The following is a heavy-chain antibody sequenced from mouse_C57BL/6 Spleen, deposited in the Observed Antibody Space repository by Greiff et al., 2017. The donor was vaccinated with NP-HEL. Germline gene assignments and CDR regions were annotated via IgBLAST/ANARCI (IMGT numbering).Heavy chain of an antibody. D-gene: IGHD2-10*02. V-gene: IGHV5-17*01. J-gene: IGHJ4*01. Sequence: EVKLMESGGGLVKPGGSLKLSCAASGFTFSDYGMHWVRQAPEKGLEWVAYISSGSSTIYYADTVKGRFTISRDNAKNTLFLQMTSLRSEDTAMYYCARPGYGNCPAYWGQGTSVTVSS. CDR2: ISSGSSTI. CDR3: ARPGYGNCPAY. CDR1: GFTFSDYG.